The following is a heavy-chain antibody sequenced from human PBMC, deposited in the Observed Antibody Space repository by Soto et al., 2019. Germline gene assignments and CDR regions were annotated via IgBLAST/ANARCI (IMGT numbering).Heavy chain of an antibody. CDR2: IIPIFGTA. CDR3: ARDQDSGSSSGPSPRRDAFDI. Sequence: SVKVSCKASGGTFSSYAISWVRQAPGQGLEWMGGIIPIFGTANYAQKFQGRVTITADESTSTAYMELSSLRSEDTAVYYCARDQDSGSSSGPSPRRDAFDIWGQGTMVTVSS. D-gene: IGHD1-26*01. J-gene: IGHJ3*02. V-gene: IGHV1-69*13. CDR1: GGTFSSYA.